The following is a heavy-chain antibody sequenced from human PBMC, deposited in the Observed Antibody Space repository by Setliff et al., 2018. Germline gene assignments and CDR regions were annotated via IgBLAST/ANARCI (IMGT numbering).Heavy chain of an antibody. Sequence: SETLSLTCAVYGGSFSGYYWSWIRQPPGKGLEWIGEINHSGSTNYNPSLKSRVTISVDTSKNQFSLKLSSVTAADTAVYYCARGKERITMIVVVTSGAFDVWGQGTMVTVSS. CDR2: INHSGST. CDR3: ARGKERITMIVVVTSGAFDV. CDR1: GGSFSGYY. V-gene: IGHV4-34*01. D-gene: IGHD3-22*01. J-gene: IGHJ3*01.